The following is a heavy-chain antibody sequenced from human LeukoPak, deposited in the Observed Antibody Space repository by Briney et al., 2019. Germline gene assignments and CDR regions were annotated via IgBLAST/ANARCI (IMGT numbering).Heavy chain of an antibody. CDR2: IKRKTDGGTT. CDR3: TTAFTVGDWPYS. V-gene: IGHV3-15*01. J-gene: IGHJ5*01. Sequence: GGSLRLSCAASGFTFSNDGMSWVRQAPGKGLEWVGRIKRKTDGGTTAYSVPVRGRFSISSADSKNKLYLNRIRLKAEDTTNYYCTTAFTVGDWPYSRGQGTLVTVSS. D-gene: IGHD2-21*02. CDR1: GFTFSNDG.